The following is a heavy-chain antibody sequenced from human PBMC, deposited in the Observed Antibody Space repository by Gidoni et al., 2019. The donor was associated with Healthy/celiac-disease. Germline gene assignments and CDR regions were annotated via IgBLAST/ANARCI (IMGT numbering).Heavy chain of an antibody. CDR3: ARVMEYSSSSTEHDY. Sequence: QVQLVQSGAEVKKPGSSVKVSCKASGYTFTSYGISWGRQAPGQGLEWMGRISAYNGNTNYAQKLQGRVTMTTDTSTSTAYMELRSLRSDDTAVYYCARVMEYSSSSTEHDYWGQGTLVTVSS. CDR2: ISAYNGNT. D-gene: IGHD6-6*01. J-gene: IGHJ4*02. V-gene: IGHV1-18*01. CDR1: GYTFTSYG.